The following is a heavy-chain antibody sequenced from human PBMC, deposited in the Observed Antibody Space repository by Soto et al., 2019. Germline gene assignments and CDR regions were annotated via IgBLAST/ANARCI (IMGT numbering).Heavy chain of an antibody. V-gene: IGHV4-39*01. J-gene: IGHJ4*02. CDR3: ARQGHVDIVATGGAFDY. D-gene: IGHD5-12*01. CDR1: GGSISSSSYY. CDR2: IYYSGST. Sequence: SETLSLTCTVSGGSISSSSYYWGWIRQPPGKGLEWIGSIYYSGSTYYNPSLKSRVTISVDTSKNQFSLKLSSVTAADTAVYYCARQGHVDIVATGGAFDYWGQGTLVTVSS.